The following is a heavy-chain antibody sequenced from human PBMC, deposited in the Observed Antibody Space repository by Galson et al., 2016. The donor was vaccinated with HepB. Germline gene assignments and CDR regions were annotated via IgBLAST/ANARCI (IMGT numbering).Heavy chain of an antibody. J-gene: IGHJ6*02. CDR1: GFSITNYG. D-gene: IGHD4-23*01. V-gene: IGHV3-33*01. Sequence: SLRLSCAASGFSITNYGLHWVRQAPGKGLEWVAIIWYDGSNKYYADSVRGRVTISRDNSKNTRYLQMDSLRAEDTAVYYCARYSDYRGEYYFFGMDVWGQGTTVTASS. CDR3: ARYSDYRGEYYFFGMDV. CDR2: IWYDGSNK.